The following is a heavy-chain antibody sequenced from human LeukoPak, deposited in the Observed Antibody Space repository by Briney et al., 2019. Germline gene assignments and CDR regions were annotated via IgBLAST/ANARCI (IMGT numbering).Heavy chain of an antibody. V-gene: IGHV7-4-1*02. CDR3: ARAFQSLGGLSLPDY. CDR2: IHPSTGNP. Sequence: ASVKVSCTASGYTFTNYAMNWVRQAPGQGLEWMGWIHPSTGNPTYAQGFTGRFVFSLDTSVSTTYLQISSLKAEDTAVYFCARAFQSLGGLSLPDYWGQGTLVTVSS. J-gene: IGHJ4*02. D-gene: IGHD3-16*02. CDR1: GYTFTNYA.